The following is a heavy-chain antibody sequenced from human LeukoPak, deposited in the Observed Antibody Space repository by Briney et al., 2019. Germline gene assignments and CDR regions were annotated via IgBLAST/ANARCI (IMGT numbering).Heavy chain of an antibody. CDR3: ALLAVARAFEY. CDR1: RFPFSVYA. D-gene: IGHD6-19*01. V-gene: IGHV3-48*03. J-gene: IGHJ1*01. CDR2: IASSGTTK. Sequence: CAVSRFPFSVYAMNWVRQAPGKGLEWVSNIASSGTTKYHAVSVNGPLSISRDNAKRSLYLRMNSLRVEDTAVYYCALLAVARAFEYRGPGALFTASS.